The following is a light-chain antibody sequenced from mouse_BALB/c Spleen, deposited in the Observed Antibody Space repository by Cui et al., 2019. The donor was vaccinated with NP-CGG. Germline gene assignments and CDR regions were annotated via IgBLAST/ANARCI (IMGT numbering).Light chain of an antibody. Sequence: QAAVPQESALTTSPGETVTLTCRSNTGAVTTSNYANGVQEKPDHLFTGLIGGTNNRAPGVPARFSGSLIGDKAALTITGAQTEDEAIYFCALWYSNHWVFGGGTKLTVL. J-gene: IGLJ1*01. V-gene: IGLV1*01. CDR2: GTN. CDR1: TGAVTTSNY. CDR3: ALWYSNHWV.